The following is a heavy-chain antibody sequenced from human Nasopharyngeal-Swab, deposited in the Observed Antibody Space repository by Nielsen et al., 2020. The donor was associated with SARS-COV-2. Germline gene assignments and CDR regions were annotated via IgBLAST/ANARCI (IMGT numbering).Heavy chain of an antibody. D-gene: IGHD5-18*01. J-gene: IGHJ5*02. CDR3: AREGYSYGNNWYDP. CDR2: IYHSGST. V-gene: IGHV4-38-2*02. CDR1: GYSISSGYY. Sequence: SETLSLTCTVSGYSISSGYYWGWIRQPPGKGLGWIGSIYHSGSTYNNPSLKSRVTISVDTPKHQFSLKLSSVTAADTAVYYCAREGYSYGNNWYDPWGQGTLVTVSS.